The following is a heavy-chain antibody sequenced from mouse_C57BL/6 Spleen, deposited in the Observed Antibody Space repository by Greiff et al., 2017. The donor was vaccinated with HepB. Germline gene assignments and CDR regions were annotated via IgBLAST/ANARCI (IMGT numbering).Heavy chain of an antibody. V-gene: IGHV1-52*01. D-gene: IGHD4-1*01. CDR3: ARSGTGWYFDV. J-gene: IGHJ1*03. CDR2: IDPSDSET. CDR1: GYTFTSYW. Sequence: VQLQQPGAELVRPGSSVKLSCKASGYTFTSYWMHWVKQRPIQGLEWIGSIDPSDSETHYNQKFKDKATLTVDKSSSTAYMQLSSLTSEDSAVYYCARSGTGWYFDVWGTGTTVTVSS.